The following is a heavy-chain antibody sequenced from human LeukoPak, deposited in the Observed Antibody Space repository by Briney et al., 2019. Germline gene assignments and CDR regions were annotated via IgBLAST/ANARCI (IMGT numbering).Heavy chain of an antibody. Sequence: PGGSLRLSCSASGFTFSSYAMHWVRQAPGKGLEYVSAISSNGGSTYYADSVKGRFTISRDNSKNTVYLQMNSLRAEDTAVYYCAKTPRLYGSGSYYNWWGQGTLVTVSS. CDR3: AKTPRLYGSGSYYNW. V-gene: IGHV3-64*04. CDR1: GFTFSSYA. CDR2: ISSNGGST. J-gene: IGHJ4*02. D-gene: IGHD3-10*01.